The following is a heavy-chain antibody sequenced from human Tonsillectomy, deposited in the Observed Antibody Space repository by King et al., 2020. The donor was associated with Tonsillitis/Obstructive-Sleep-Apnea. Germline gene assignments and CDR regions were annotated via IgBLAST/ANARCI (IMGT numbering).Heavy chain of an antibody. CDR1: GFTFSSYG. Sequence: EVQLVESGGGLVQPGGSLRLSCTASGFTFSSYGMDWVRQAPGKGLEWLSYISYSGGDIFYADSVKGRFTISRDNAKNSLYLQMNSLRDEDTAVYYCVRDCEELHPAQTTFDYWGQGTLVTVSS. D-gene: IGHD1-1*01. V-gene: IGHV3-48*02. CDR2: ISYSGGDI. CDR3: VRDCEELHPAQTTFDY. J-gene: IGHJ4*02.